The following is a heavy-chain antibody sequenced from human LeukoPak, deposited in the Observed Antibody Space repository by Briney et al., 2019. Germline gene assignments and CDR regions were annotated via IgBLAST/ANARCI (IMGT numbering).Heavy chain of an antibody. CDR2: IKQDGSEK. CDR1: GFTFSSYW. D-gene: IGHD3-3*01. CDR3: ARDKRGLNDFWSGYYDYFDY. Sequence: GGSLRLSCAASGFTFSSYWMSWVCQAPGKRLEWVANIKQDGSEKYYVDSVKGRFTISRDNAKNSLYLQMNSLRAEDTAVYYCARDKRGLNDFWSGYYDYFDYWGQGTLVTVSS. V-gene: IGHV3-7*01. J-gene: IGHJ4*02.